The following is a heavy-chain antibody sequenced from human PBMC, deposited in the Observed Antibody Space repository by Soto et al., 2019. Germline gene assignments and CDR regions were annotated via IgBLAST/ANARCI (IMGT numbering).Heavy chain of an antibody. Sequence: AGSLRLSCAASGFTFTDFYMSWIRQAPGKGLEWLSYISGSGTTIYYADSVKGRFTISRDNAQNSLHLQMNSLRVEDTAVYYYARWATYGSDYFFDFWGHGPLVTVSS. CDR3: ARWATYGSDYFFDF. V-gene: IGHV3-11*01. D-gene: IGHD4-17*01. CDR2: ISGSGTTI. J-gene: IGHJ4*01. CDR1: GFTFTDFY.